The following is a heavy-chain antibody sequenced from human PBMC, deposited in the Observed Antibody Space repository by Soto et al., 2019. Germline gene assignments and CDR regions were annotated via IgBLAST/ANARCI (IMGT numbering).Heavy chain of an antibody. CDR1: GDSMTGGVC. J-gene: IGHJ4*02. Sequence: SDTLSLTCTVSGDSMTGGVCWTRVRQPTGKGLEWIGEVFHTGNTNYNPSIKSRVTMSVDKSTNEFSLKVTSVTAADTAIYYCARKAWVRFDYWGQGALVTVSS. D-gene: IGHD7-27*01. V-gene: IGHV4-4*02. CDR3: ARKAWVRFDY. CDR2: VFHTGNT.